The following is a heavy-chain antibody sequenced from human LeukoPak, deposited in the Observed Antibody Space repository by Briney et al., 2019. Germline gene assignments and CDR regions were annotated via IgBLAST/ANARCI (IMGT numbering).Heavy chain of an antibody. Sequence: PSETLSLTCTVSGGSISSYYWGWIRQPPGKGLEWIGSIYYSGNTDYNPSLKSRVTISVETSKNQFSLKVSSVTAADTAIYYCARDRFDDSSGYYYHYSYYMDVWGKGTTVTVSS. J-gene: IGHJ6*03. CDR2: IYYSGNT. D-gene: IGHD3-22*01. CDR3: ARDRFDDSSGYYYHYSYYMDV. CDR1: GGSISSYY. V-gene: IGHV4-39*07.